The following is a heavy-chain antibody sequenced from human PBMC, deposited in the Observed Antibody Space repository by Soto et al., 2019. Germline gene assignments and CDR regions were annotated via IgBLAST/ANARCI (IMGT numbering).Heavy chain of an antibody. CDR2: ISYDGSNK. Sequence: QVQLVESGGGVVQPGRSLRLSCAASGFIFSKYGMHWVRQAPGKGLEWMAVISYDGSNKYYAESVKGRFIISRDKSENTLYLQMNSLRAEDTALYYCAKDLGSGKPYYYYAMDVWGQGTTVTVSS. V-gene: IGHV3-30*18. J-gene: IGHJ6*02. CDR3: AKDLGSGKPYYYYAMDV. CDR1: GFIFSKYG. D-gene: IGHD3-10*01.